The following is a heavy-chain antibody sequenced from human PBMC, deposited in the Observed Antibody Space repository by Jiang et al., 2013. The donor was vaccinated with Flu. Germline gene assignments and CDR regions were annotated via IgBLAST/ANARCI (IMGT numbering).Heavy chain of an antibody. D-gene: IGHD5-18*01. CDR3: AREVDTSMADRDYYYGMDV. J-gene: IGHJ6*02. V-gene: IGHV7-4-1*02. Sequence: SGYTFTSYAMNWVRQAPGQGLEWMEGSTRTLGTQRLPRASQDGLSSPLDPSVSTAYLQISSLKAEDTAVYYCAREVDTSMADRDYYYGMDVWGQGTTVTVSS. CDR1: GYTFTSYA. CDR2: STRTLGT.